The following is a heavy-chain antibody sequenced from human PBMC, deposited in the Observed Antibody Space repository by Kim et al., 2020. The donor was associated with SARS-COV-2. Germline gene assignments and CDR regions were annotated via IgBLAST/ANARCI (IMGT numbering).Heavy chain of an antibody. V-gene: IGHV4-31*02. D-gene: IGHD1-1*01. Sequence: YNPSLKSRVTISVDTAKNQFSLKLSSVTAADTAVYYCARNDDSSPYYFDYWGQGTLVTVSS. J-gene: IGHJ4*02. CDR3: ARNDDSSPYYFDY.